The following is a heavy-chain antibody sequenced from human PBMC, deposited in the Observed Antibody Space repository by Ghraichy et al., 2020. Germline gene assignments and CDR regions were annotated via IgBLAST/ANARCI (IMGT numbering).Heavy chain of an antibody. CDR1: GFSFSIYG. V-gene: IGHV3-33*01. J-gene: IGHJ4*02. Sequence: LSLTCAASGFSFSIYGMHWVRQAPGKGPEWVAVIWYDGSSKYYADSVKGRFTISRDNSKSTLYLQMNTLRAEDTAVYYCARDGGQVNFDLWGQGTLVTVFS. CDR2: IWYDGSSK. CDR3: ARDGGQVNFDL. D-gene: IGHD3-3*01.